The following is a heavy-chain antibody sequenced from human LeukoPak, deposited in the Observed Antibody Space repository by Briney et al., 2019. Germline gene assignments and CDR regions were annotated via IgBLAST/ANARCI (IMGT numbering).Heavy chain of an antibody. Sequence: PGGSLRLSFSAPGFTFSSYAMTSVRQAPGKGQEWVADISGSGGSTYYADSVKGRFTISRDNSKNTLYLQMNSLRAEDTAVYYCAKGLTGDDDYWGQGTLVTVSS. CDR3: AKGLTGDDDY. D-gene: IGHD7-27*01. J-gene: IGHJ4*02. CDR1: GFTFSSYA. V-gene: IGHV3-23*01. CDR2: ISGSGGST.